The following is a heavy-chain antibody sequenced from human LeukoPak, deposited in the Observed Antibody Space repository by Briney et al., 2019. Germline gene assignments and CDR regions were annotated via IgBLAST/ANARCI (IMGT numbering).Heavy chain of an antibody. CDR2: MNPNSGNT. V-gene: IGHV1-8*02. Sequence: ASVKVSCEASGYTFTSHDINWVRQATGQGLEWMGWMNPNSGNTGYAQKFQGRVTMTRNTSISTAYMDLSSLRSEDTAVYYCARGRRYSGYDAFGYWGQGTLVTVSS. CDR3: ARGRRYSGYDAFGY. D-gene: IGHD5-12*01. J-gene: IGHJ4*02. CDR1: GYTFTSHD.